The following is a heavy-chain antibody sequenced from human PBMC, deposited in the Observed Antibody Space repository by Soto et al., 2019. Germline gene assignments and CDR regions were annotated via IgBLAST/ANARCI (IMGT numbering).Heavy chain of an antibody. D-gene: IGHD1-1*01. Sequence: EVQLVESGGGLVKPGGSLRLSCAASGFTFSSYSMNWVRQAPGKGLVWVSSISSSSSYIYYADSVKGRFTISRDNAKNSLYLQMNSLRAEDTAVYYCARDPPEYNFDYWGQGTLVTVSS. CDR3: ARDPPEYNFDY. J-gene: IGHJ4*02. V-gene: IGHV3-21*01. CDR2: ISSSSSYI. CDR1: GFTFSSYS.